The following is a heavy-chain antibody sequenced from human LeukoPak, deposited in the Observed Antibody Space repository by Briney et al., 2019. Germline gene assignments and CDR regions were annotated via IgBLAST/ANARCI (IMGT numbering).Heavy chain of an antibody. Sequence: ASVKVSCKASGYTFTSYDINWVRQATEQGLEWMGWMNPNSGNTGYAQKFQGRVTMTRNTSISTAYMELSSLRSEDTAVYYCVRELAGYCSSTSCYDYYYYMDVWGKGTTVTVSS. J-gene: IGHJ6*03. D-gene: IGHD2-2*01. CDR3: VRELAGYCSSTSCYDYYYYMDV. CDR1: GYTFTSYD. V-gene: IGHV1-8*01. CDR2: MNPNSGNT.